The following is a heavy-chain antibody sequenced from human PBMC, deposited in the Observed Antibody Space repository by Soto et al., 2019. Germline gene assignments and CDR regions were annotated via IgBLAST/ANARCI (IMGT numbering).Heavy chain of an antibody. V-gene: IGHV3-23*01. Sequence: PGGSLRLSCAASGFDFSSYAMNWVRQVPGKGLEWVSSISDGGGATNYANSVRGRFTISRDRFKNTLDLHMNSLRAEDTAVYYCVKEDCGAGCALDFWGQGTLVTVSS. D-gene: IGHD2-21*02. CDR1: GFDFSSYA. CDR3: VKEDCGAGCALDF. CDR2: ISDGGGAT. J-gene: IGHJ4*02.